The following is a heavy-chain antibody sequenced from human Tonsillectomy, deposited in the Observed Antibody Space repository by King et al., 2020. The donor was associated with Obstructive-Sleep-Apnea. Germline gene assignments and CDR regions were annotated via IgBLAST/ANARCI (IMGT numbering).Heavy chain of an antibody. D-gene: IGHD1-26*01. J-gene: IGHJ4*02. CDR1: GYTFTSSY. CDR3: ARAQWDRTGPFFDY. Sequence: QLVQSGAEVKKPGASVKVSCKASGYTFTSSYMHWVRQAPGQGLEWMGIINPSGGSTGYAQKFQGRVTMTRDTSTSTGYMELSSLRSEDTAVYYCARAQWDRTGPFFDYWGQGTLVTVSS. CDR2: INPSGGST. V-gene: IGHV1-46*03.